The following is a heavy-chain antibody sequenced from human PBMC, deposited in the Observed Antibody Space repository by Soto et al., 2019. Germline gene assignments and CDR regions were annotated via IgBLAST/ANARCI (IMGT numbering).Heavy chain of an antibody. CDR3: ARGIFGVVTPYYFDY. V-gene: IGHV3-7*01. CDR1: GFTFSSDW. J-gene: IGHJ4*02. CDR2: IERDGSEK. Sequence: HPGGSLRLSCAASGFTFSSDWMSWVRQAPGKGLEWVAKIERDGSEKYYVDAGKGRFTISRDNAKNSLYLEMNSLRAEETAGYYCARGIFGVVTPYYFDYWGQGTLVTVSS. D-gene: IGHD3-3*01.